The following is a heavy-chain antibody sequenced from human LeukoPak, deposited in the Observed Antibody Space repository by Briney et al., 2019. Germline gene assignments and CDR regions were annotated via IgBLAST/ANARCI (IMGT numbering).Heavy chain of an antibody. CDR1: GGSISSYY. V-gene: IGHV4-4*07. J-gene: IGHJ4*02. Sequence: SETLSLTCTVSGGSISSYYWSWIRQPAGKGLEWIGRIYTSGSTNYNPSLKSRVTMSVDTSKNQFSLKLSSVTAADTAAYYCARSPYYDFWSETAFFDYWGQGTLVTVSS. CDR2: IYTSGST. CDR3: ARSPYYDFWSETAFFDY. D-gene: IGHD3-3*01.